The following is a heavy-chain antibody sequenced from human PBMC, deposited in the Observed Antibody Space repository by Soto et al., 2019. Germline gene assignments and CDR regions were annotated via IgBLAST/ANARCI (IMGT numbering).Heavy chain of an antibody. D-gene: IGHD6-19*01. V-gene: IGHV1-69*08. Sequence: QVQLVQSGAEVKKPGSSVKVSCKASGGTFSSYTISWVRQAPGQGLEWMGRIIPILGIANYAQKVQGRVTITADKSTSTAYMELSSLRSEDTAVYYCAREWEVAVAGARYWYFDLWGRGTLVTVSS. J-gene: IGHJ2*01. CDR2: IIPILGIA. CDR1: GGTFSSYT. CDR3: AREWEVAVAGARYWYFDL.